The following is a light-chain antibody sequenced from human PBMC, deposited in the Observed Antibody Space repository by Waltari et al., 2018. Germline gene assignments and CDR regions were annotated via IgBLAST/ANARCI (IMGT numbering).Light chain of an antibody. CDR1: QSISSY. CDR2: AAS. V-gene: IGKV1-39*01. J-gene: IGKJ2*01. CDR3: QQSYSTPYT. Sequence: DIQMNKSPSSLSASVGDRGTITCRASQSISSYLNCDHQKPGKGPNLLIYAASSFQSGVPSRCSGRGSGTDFTLTISSLQPEDFATYYCQQSYSTPYTFGQGTKLEIK.